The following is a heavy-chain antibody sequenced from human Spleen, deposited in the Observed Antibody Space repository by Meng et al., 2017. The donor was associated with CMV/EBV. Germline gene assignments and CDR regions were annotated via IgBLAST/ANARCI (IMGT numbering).Heavy chain of an antibody. V-gene: IGHV3-11*04. D-gene: IGHD6-6*01. CDR1: GFTLSDYY. CDR2: ISSGGHTI. CDR3: ARDDPYRSSSSGFDP. Sequence: GGSLRLSCAAAGFTLSDYYVSWIRQAPGKGLEWVSYISSGGHTIYYADSVKGRFTISRDNAKNSLYLEMNSLRAEDTAVYYCARDDPYRSSSSGFDPWGQGTLVTVSS. J-gene: IGHJ5*02.